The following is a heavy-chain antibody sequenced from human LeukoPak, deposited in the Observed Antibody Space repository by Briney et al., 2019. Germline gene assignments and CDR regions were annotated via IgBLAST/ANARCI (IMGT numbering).Heavy chain of an antibody. Sequence: SVKVSCKASGGTFSSYAISWVRQAPGQGLEWMGGIIPIFGTANYAQKFQGRVTITADESTSTAYMELSSLRSEDTAVYYCARELMQQQLVFDYWGQGTLVTVSS. CDR1: GGTFSSYA. D-gene: IGHD6-13*01. V-gene: IGHV1-69*01. J-gene: IGHJ4*02. CDR3: ARELMQQQLVFDY. CDR2: IIPIFGTA.